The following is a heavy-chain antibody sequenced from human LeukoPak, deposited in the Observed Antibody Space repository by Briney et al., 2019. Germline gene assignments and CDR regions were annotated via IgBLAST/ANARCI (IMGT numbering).Heavy chain of an antibody. Sequence: VASVKVSCKASGYTFTSYDINWVRQAAGQGLEWMGWMNPNSRNTGYAQKFQGRITMARNTSISTAYMELSSLTSEDTAVYFCARRYDSGSYHLPHWGQGTLVTVSS. D-gene: IGHD3-10*01. CDR1: GYTFTSYD. J-gene: IGHJ4*02. CDR2: MNPNSRNT. CDR3: ARRYDSGSYHLPH. V-gene: IGHV1-8*01.